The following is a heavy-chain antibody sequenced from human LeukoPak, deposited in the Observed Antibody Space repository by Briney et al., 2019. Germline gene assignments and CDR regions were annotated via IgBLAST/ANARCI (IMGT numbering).Heavy chain of an antibody. CDR3: ASINSIVVAGIHYFEY. Sequence: GGSLRLSCAASGFTVSNYYMSWVRQAPGQGLEWVSVIYTSGSTYDADSVRGRFTISRDKSKNTLYLQMNSLRAEDAAVYYCASINSIVVAGIHYFEYWGQGTLVTVSS. J-gene: IGHJ4*02. CDR1: GFTVSNYY. CDR2: IYTSGST. D-gene: IGHD6-19*01. V-gene: IGHV3-66*01.